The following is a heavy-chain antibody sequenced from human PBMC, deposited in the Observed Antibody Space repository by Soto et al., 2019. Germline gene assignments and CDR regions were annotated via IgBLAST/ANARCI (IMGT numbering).Heavy chain of an antibody. D-gene: IGHD2-15*01. CDR3: VRAIGAGGAFDF. J-gene: IGHJ3*01. V-gene: IGHV3-11*01. CDR1: GFTFSDYY. Sequence: QVQLVESGGGLVKPGGSLRLSCAASGFTFSDYYMRGSRRAPGKGLEWRSYISPRTDTMYYTDSLKGRFIISRDNAKSSMDLQLNSPRTDLTAVYYCVRAIGAGGAFDFWGQGILVTVSA. CDR2: ISPRTDTM.